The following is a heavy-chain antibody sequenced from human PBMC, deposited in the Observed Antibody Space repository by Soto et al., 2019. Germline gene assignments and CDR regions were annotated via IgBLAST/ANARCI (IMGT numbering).Heavy chain of an antibody. D-gene: IGHD3-22*01. V-gene: IGHV1-69*13. CDR3: ARPYYYDSSGLLWFDP. J-gene: IGHJ5*02. Sequence: SVKVSCKASGGTFSSYAIIWVRQAPGQGLEWMGGIIPIFGTANYAQKFQGRVTITADESTSTAYMELSSLRSEDTAVYYCARPYYYDSSGLLWFDPWGQGTLVTVSS. CDR1: GGTFSSYA. CDR2: IIPIFGTA.